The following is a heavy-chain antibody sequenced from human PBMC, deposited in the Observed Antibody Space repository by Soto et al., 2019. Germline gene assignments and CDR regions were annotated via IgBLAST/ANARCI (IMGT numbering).Heavy chain of an antibody. CDR3: TKEYIVGTTWGYFES. J-gene: IGHJ4*02. CDR2: ISYDGSNE. Sequence: VQLVESGGGVVQPGGSLRLSCAASGFIFSTYGMHWVRQVPGKGLEWVAHISYDGSNEHYADSVKGRFTVSRDNAKNNLSLQLTSLRSEDTAVYYCTKEYIVGTTWGYFESWGQGTLVTVSS. D-gene: IGHD1-26*01. V-gene: IGHV3-30*18. CDR1: GFIFSTYG.